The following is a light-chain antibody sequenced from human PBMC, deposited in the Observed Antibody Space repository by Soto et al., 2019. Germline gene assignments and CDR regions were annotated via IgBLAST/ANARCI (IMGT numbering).Light chain of an antibody. CDR3: SSYTTSTTLVV. Sequence: ALTQPASVSGSPGQSITISCTGTSSDVGGYNYVSWYQQHPGKAPKVMIYEVSHRPSGVSDRFSGSKSGNTASLTISGLQAEDEADYYCSSYTTSTTLVVFGGGTKVTVL. V-gene: IGLV2-14*01. CDR2: EVS. J-gene: IGLJ2*01. CDR1: SSDVGGYNY.